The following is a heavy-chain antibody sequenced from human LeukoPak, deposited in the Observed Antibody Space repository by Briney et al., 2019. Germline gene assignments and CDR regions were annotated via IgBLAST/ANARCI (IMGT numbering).Heavy chain of an antibody. V-gene: IGHV1-18*01. J-gene: IGHJ4*02. CDR2: ISAYNGNT. Sequence: ASVKVSCKASGYTFTSHGISWVRQAPGQGLEWMGWISAYNGNTNYAQKLQGRVTMTTDTSTSTAYMELRSLRSDDTAVYYCARDSSAIQLWLDFDYWGQGTLVTVSS. CDR3: ARDSSAIQLWLDFDY. CDR1: GYTFTSHG. D-gene: IGHD5-18*01.